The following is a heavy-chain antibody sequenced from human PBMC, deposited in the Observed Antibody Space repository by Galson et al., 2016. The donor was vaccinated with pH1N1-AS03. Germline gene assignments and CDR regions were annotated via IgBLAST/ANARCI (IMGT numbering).Heavy chain of an antibody. Sequence: SLRLSCAASGFTFGTYWMHWVRQAPGGGLVWVSRINPEHTTTNYADSVRGRFTISRDNAKNTLYLQMNSLRAEDTAVYYCARGYHDIGYYWGQGIMVTVSS. J-gene: IGHJ4*01. CDR2: INPEHTTT. CDR3: ARGYHDIGYY. V-gene: IGHV3-74*01. D-gene: IGHD3-22*01. CDR1: GFTFGTYW.